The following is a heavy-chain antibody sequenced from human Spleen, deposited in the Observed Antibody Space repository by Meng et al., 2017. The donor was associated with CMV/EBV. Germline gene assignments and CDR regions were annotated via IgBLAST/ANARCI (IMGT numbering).Heavy chain of an antibody. CDR3: AKGSDRFLEWLFFVF. D-gene: IGHD3-3*01. CDR2: ISWNSGSI. J-gene: IGHJ4*02. CDR1: GFTFDDYA. Sequence: GESLKISCAASGFTFDDYAMHWVRQAPGKGLEWVSGISWNSGSIGYADSVKGRFTISRDNAKNSLYLQMNSLRAEDTALYYCAKGSDRFLEWLFFVFWGQGTLVTVSS. V-gene: IGHV3-9*01.